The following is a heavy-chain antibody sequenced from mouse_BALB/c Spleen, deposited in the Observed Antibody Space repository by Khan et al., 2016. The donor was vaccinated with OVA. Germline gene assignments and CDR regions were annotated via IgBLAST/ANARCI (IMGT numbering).Heavy chain of an antibody. CDR1: GYTFTDYY. V-gene: IGHV1-77*01. CDR3: ARSNYFGYTFAY. J-gene: IGHJ3*01. CDR2: ISPGSGDT. D-gene: IGHD1-2*01. Sequence: QVQLQQSGAELARPGASVKLSCKASGYTFTDYYINWVKQRTGQGLEWIGEISPGSGDTYYNERFTGKATMTADKSSSTAYMQLSSLTSEASAVYFCARSNYFGYTFAYWGQGTLVTVSA.